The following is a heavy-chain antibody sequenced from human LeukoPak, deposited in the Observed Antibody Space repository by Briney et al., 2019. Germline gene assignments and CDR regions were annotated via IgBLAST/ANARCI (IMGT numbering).Heavy chain of an antibody. Sequence: GESLKVSCKGSGYSFSNYWIAWMRQMPGKGLEWMGIIYPGDSDTRYSPSFQGQVTISADKSISTAYLQWSSLKASDTAMYYCARLGEGYSSSFFDSWGQGTLVTVSS. CDR3: ARLGEGYSSSFFDS. D-gene: IGHD6-13*01. J-gene: IGHJ4*02. CDR2: IYPGDSDT. CDR1: GYSFSNYW. V-gene: IGHV5-51*01.